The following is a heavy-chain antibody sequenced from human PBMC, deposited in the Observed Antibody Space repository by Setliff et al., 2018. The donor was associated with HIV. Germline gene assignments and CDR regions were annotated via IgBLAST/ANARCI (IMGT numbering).Heavy chain of an antibody. CDR3: ARDRRDDYYLTAYFDS. J-gene: IGHJ4*02. D-gene: IGHD1-26*01. Sequence: SETLSLTCTVSDDSVSTFYWTWIRQSAGKGLEWIGHIHITGNTDYNPSLKSRVTISLDTARNQFSLELTSVTATDTAVYYCARDRRDDYYLTAYFDSLGQGTVVTVSS. CDR1: DDSVSTFY. V-gene: IGHV4-4*07. CDR2: IHITGNT.